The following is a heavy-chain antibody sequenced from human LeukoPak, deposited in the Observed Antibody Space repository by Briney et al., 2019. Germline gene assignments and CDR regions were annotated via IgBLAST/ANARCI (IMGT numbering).Heavy chain of an antibody. D-gene: IGHD2-2*02. V-gene: IGHV1-46*01. CDR2: INPSGGST. CDR1: GGTFSSYA. Sequence: RGSSVKVSCKASGGTFSSYAISWVRQAPGQGLEWMGIINPSGGSTSYAQKFQGRVTMTRDTSTSTVYMELSSLRSEDTAVYYCARDEYCSSTSCYTGSGLDYWGQGTLVTVSS. J-gene: IGHJ4*02. CDR3: ARDEYCSSTSCYTGSGLDY.